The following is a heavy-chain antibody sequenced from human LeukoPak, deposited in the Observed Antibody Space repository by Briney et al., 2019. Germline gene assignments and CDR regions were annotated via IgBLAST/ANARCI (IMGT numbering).Heavy chain of an antibody. Sequence: ASVNVSCKASGYXFTSYGISWVRQAPGQGLEWRVWISAYNGNTNYAQKLQGRVTMTTDTSTSTAYMELRSLRSDDTAVYYCARDFGAYYYDSSGYAVAFDIWGQGTMVTVSS. CDR2: ISAYNGNT. V-gene: IGHV1-18*01. CDR3: ARDFGAYYYDSSGYAVAFDI. D-gene: IGHD3-22*01. CDR1: GYXFTSYG. J-gene: IGHJ3*02.